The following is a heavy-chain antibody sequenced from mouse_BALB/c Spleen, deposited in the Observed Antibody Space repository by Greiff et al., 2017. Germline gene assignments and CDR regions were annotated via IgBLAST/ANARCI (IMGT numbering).Heavy chain of an antibody. V-gene: IGHV5-6*01. D-gene: IGHD2-1*01. CDR2: ISSGGSYT. J-gene: IGHJ4*01. CDR3: ARCYYGNYGAMDY. Sequence: EVKVVESGGDLVKPGGSLKLSCAASGFTFSSYGMSWVRQTPDKRLEWVATISSGGSYTYYPDSVKGRFTISRDNAKNTLYLQMSSLKSEDTAMYYCARCYYGNYGAMDYWGQGTSVTVSS. CDR1: GFTFSSYG.